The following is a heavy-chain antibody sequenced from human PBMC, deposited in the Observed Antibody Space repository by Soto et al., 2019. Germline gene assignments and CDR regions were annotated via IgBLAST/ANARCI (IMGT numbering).Heavy chain of an antibody. CDR3: ARGPRRVSSGLRFLETKFDY. J-gene: IGHJ4*02. CDR2: INHSGST. V-gene: IGHV4-34*01. D-gene: IGHD4-17*01. CDR1: GGSFSGYY. Sequence: QVQLQQWGAGLLKPSETLSLTCAVYGGSFSGYYWSWIRQPPGKGLEWIGEINHSGSTNYNPSLKSRVTISVATSKNQFSLKLSSVTAADTAVYYCARGPRRVSSGLRFLETKFDYWGQGTLVTVSS.